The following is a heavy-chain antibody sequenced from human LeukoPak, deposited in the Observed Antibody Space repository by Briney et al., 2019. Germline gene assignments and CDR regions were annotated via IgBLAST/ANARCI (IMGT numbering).Heavy chain of an antibody. Sequence: ASVKVSCKASGYTFTSYYMHWVRQAPGQGLEWMGIINPSGGSTSYAQKFQGRVTMTRDMSTSTAYMELRSLRSDDTAVYYCARLPGVSCGLDAFDIWGQGTMVTVSS. CDR2: INPSGGST. D-gene: IGHD6-25*01. CDR3: ARLPGVSCGLDAFDI. J-gene: IGHJ3*02. CDR1: GYTFTSYY. V-gene: IGHV1-46*01.